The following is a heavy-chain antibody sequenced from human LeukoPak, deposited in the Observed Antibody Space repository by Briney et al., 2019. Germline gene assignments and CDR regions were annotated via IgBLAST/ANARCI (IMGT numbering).Heavy chain of an antibody. CDR3: ARDRDYYYDSSGYYYQGQKPWGAFDI. J-gene: IGHJ3*02. CDR2: INSDGSST. Sequence: AGGSLRLSCAASGFTFSSYWMHWVRQAPGKGLVWVSRINSDGSSTSYADSVKGRFTISRDNAKNTLYLQMNSLRAEDTAVYYCARDRDYYYDSSGYYYQGQKPWGAFDIWGQGTMVTVSS. CDR1: GFTFSSYW. V-gene: IGHV3-74*01. D-gene: IGHD3-22*01.